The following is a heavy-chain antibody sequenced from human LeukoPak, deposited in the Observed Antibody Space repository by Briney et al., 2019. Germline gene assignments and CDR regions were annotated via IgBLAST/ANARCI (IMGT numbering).Heavy chain of an antibody. CDR2: IYYSGST. D-gene: IGHD3-10*01. CDR3: ARQKWFGELWYYFDY. Sequence: SETLSLTCTVSGGSISSSSYYWGWIRQPPGKGLEWIGSIYYSGSTYYNPSLKSRVTISVDTSKNQFSLKLSSVTAADTAGYYCARQKWFGELWYYFDYWGQGTLVTVSS. CDR1: GGSISSSSYY. J-gene: IGHJ4*02. V-gene: IGHV4-39*01.